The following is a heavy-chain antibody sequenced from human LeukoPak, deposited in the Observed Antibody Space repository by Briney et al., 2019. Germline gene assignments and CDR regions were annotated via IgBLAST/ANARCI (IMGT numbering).Heavy chain of an antibody. CDR3: ARQHYGNAFDI. CDR1: GGSISSYY. D-gene: IGHD3-10*01. V-gene: IGHV4-4*09. J-gene: IGHJ3*02. Sequence: SETLSLTCTVSGGSISSYYWSWIRQPPGKGLEWIGYIYTSGSTNYNPSLKSRVTISVDTSKNQFSLKLSSVTAADTAVYYCARQHYGNAFDIWGQGTMVTVSS. CDR2: IYTSGST.